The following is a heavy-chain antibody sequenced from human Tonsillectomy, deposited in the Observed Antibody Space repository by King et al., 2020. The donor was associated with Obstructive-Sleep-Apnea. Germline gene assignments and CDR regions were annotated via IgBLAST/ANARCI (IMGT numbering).Heavy chain of an antibody. J-gene: IGHJ4*02. CDR3: ARPISGTTRPGDY. CDR2: IKQDGRET. V-gene: IGHV3-7*01. D-gene: IGHD1-1*01. Sequence: VQLVESGGGLVQPGGTLRLSCAASGFTFSSYWMSWVRQSPVKGLEWVANIKQDGRETYHMDSVKGRFTISRDNSKNSLSLQMNSLIAEYSAVYYCARPISGTTRPGDYWGQGTLVTVSS. CDR1: GFTFSSYW.